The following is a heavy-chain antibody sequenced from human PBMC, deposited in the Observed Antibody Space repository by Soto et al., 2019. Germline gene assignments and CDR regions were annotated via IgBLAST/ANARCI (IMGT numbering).Heavy chain of an antibody. CDR1: GFTFSSYW. V-gene: IGHV3-7*05. Sequence: GGSLILSCAASGFTFSSYWMSWVRQAPGKGLEWVANIKQDGSEKYYVDSVKGRFTISRDNAKNSLYLQMNSLRAEDTAVYYCARDWKDHYDSSGYLTGGEPFDIWGQGTMVTVSS. D-gene: IGHD3-22*01. CDR2: IKQDGSEK. CDR3: ARDWKDHYDSSGYLTGGEPFDI. J-gene: IGHJ3*02.